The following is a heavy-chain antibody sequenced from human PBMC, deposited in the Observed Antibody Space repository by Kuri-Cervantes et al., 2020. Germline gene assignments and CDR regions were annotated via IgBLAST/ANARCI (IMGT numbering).Heavy chain of an antibody. Sequence: LSLTCAASGFTFSDYAMSWVRQAPGKGLEWVSAVSGDGSRTYHADSLKGRFTISRDNSKNTLFLQMNSLRAEDTAIYSCAKWREGTMGDYFDYWGQGTRVTVSS. CDR1: GFTFSDYA. CDR2: VSGDGSRT. J-gene: IGHJ4*02. V-gene: IGHV3-23*01. CDR3: AKWREGTMGDYFDY. D-gene: IGHD1-26*01.